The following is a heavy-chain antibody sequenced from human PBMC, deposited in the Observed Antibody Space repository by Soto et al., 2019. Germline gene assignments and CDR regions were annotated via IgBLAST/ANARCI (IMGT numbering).Heavy chain of an antibody. V-gene: IGHV3-33*01. D-gene: IGHD5-12*01. CDR2: IWYDGSNK. CDR3: ARRDGYNLGYFDY. CDR1: GFTFSSYG. Sequence: QVQLVESGGGVVQPGRSLRLSCAASGFTFSSYGMHWVRQAPGKGLEWVAVIWYDGSNKYYADSVKGRFTISRDNSKNTRYLQMNSLRAEDTAVYYCARRDGYNLGYFDYWGQGTLVTVSS. J-gene: IGHJ4*02.